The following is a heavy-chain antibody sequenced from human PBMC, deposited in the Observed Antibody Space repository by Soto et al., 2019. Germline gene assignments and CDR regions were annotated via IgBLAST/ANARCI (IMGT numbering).Heavy chain of an antibody. Sequence: GGSLRLSCVTSGFTFSSYGMHWVRQAPGKGLEWLAIIRYDGSNKYYGDSVKGRFTISRDNSNNTLYLEMNNLRAEDTAVYYCARDRTFYGSGSKGMDFWGQGTTVTVSS. CDR3: ARDRTFYGSGSKGMDF. J-gene: IGHJ6*02. CDR1: GFTFSSYG. D-gene: IGHD3-10*01. CDR2: IRYDGSNK. V-gene: IGHV3-30*02.